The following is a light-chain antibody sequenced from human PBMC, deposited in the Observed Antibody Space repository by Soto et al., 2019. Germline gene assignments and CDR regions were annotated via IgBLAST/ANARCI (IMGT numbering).Light chain of an antibody. Sequence: QSVLTQPPSVSGAPGQRVTISCTGSSSNIGAGYDVHWYQQLPGTAPKLLISGNSNRPSGVPDRFSGSKSGTSDSLAITGLQAEYEADYYCQSYDSSLSGWVFGGGTKLTVL. CDR3: QSYDSSLSGWV. J-gene: IGLJ3*02. V-gene: IGLV1-40*01. CDR2: GNS. CDR1: SSNIGAGYD.